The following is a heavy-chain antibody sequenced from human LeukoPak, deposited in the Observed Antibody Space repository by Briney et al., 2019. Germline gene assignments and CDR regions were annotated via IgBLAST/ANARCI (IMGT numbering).Heavy chain of an antibody. D-gene: IGHD2-2*01. V-gene: IGHV3-23*01. CDR2: ISGSGGST. J-gene: IGHJ4*02. CDR3: ANLPAATRGAFDY. CDR1: GFTFSSYA. Sequence: PGGSLRLSCAASGFTFSSYAMSWVRQAPGKGLEWVSAISGSGGSTYYADSVKGRFTISRDNSKNTLYLQMNSLRAEDTAVYYCANLPAATRGAFDYWGQGTLVTVSS.